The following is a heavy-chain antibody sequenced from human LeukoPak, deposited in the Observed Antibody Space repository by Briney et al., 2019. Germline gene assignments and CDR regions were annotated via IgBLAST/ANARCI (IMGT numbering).Heavy chain of an antibody. D-gene: IGHD3-22*01. CDR1: GGSISSSSYY. CDR3: ARHVYESSGDRLDV. CDR2: IYYSGST. V-gene: IGHV4-39*01. Sequence: SETLSLTCTVSGGSISSSSYYWGWHRQPPGKGLEWIGSIYYSGSTYYNPSLKSRVTISVDTSKNQFSLKLSSVTAAGTAVYYCARHVYESSGDRLDVWGQGTTVTVSS. J-gene: IGHJ6*02.